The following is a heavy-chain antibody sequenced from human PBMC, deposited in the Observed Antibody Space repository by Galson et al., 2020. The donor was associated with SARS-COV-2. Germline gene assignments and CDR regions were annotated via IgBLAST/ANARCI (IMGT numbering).Heavy chain of an antibody. V-gene: IGHV3-21*01. Sequence: GGSLRLSCAASGFTFSDHDMIWVRQAPGKGLAWVSSIARSGAYKYYADSVKGRFSISRDNAQNSVHLHLNSLTDEDTAVYYCARDKGSGFQMHWYFDLWGRGTLVSVSS. CDR3: ARDKGSGFQMHWYFDL. D-gene: IGHD3-22*01. J-gene: IGHJ2*01. CDR2: IARSGAYK. CDR1: GFTFSDHD.